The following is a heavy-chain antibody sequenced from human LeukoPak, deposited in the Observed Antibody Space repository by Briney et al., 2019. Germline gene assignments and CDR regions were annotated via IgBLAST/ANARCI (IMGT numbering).Heavy chain of an antibody. D-gene: IGHD2-21*01. Sequence: PSETLSLTCFVSGGSISGYYWSWIRQTPGKGLEWIGYIYSSGSTIYNPSLKSRVTMSMDTSMNQFSLRLSSVTAADTAIYCARTYGGGVTDAFDIWGQGTIVTVSS. CDR3: ARTYGGGVTDAFDI. J-gene: IGHJ3*02. CDR2: IYSSGST. CDR1: GGSISGYY. V-gene: IGHV4-59*01.